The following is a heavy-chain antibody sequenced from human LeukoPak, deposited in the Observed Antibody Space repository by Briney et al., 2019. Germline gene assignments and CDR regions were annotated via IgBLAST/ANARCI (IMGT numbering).Heavy chain of an antibody. Sequence: PSETLSLTGTVSGGSISSSSYYWGWIRQPPGKGLEWIGSIYYSGSTYYNPSLKSRVTISVDTSKNQFSLKLSSVTAADTAVYYCARQGITIFGPFDPWGQGTLVTVSS. D-gene: IGHD3-3*01. V-gene: IGHV4-39*01. CDR1: GGSISSSSYY. CDR3: ARQGITIFGPFDP. J-gene: IGHJ5*02. CDR2: IYYSGST.